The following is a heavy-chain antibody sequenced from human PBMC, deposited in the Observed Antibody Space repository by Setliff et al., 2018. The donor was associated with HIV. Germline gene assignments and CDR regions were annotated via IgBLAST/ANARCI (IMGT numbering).Heavy chain of an antibody. Sequence: SETLSLTCAFNGGSFSGYYWMWIRQSPGEGLEWIGEINHSGNTNYNPPLKSRVTMSGDTSKNQFSLNLTSVTAADTAVYFCARGGGYFHDNNAFDIWGQGTVVTVSS. V-gene: IGHV4-34*01. J-gene: IGHJ3*02. CDR1: GGSFSGYY. CDR2: INHSGNT. CDR3: ARGGGYFHDNNAFDI. D-gene: IGHD3-9*01.